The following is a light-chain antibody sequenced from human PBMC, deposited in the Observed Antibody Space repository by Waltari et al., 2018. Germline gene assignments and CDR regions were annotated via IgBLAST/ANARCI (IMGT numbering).Light chain of an antibody. V-gene: IGKV1-39*01. J-gene: IGKJ2*01. Sequence: IQLTQSPSSLSASVGDSITITCRASQSMTNSLSWYQKKPGKAPNLLIYAASSLQSGVPSRFSGSRSGTEFTLTISSLQPEDFATYFCHQTYSIPHTFGQGTKLGIK. CDR2: AAS. CDR3: HQTYSIPHT. CDR1: QSMTNS.